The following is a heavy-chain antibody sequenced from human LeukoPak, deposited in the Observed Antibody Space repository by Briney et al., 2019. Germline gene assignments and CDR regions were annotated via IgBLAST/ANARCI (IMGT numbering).Heavy chain of an antibody. CDR2: IYYSGST. CDR1: GGSISSYY. V-gene: IGHV4-59*08. CDR3: ASRRMDYYYDSSGYSIPNYYFDY. J-gene: IGHJ4*02. D-gene: IGHD3-22*01. Sequence: SETLSLTCTVSGGSISSYYWSWIRQPPGKGLEWIGYIYYSGSTNYNPSLKSRVTISVDTSKNQFSLKLSSVTAADTAVYYCASRRMDYYYDSSGYSIPNYYFDYWGQGTLATVSS.